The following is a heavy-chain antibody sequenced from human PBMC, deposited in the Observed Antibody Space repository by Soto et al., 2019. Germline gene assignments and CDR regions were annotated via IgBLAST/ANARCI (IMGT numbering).Heavy chain of an antibody. J-gene: IGHJ1*01. CDR1: GFTFSSYA. Sequence: EVQLLESGGGLVQPGGSLRLSCAASGFTFSSYAMSWVRQAPGKGLEWVSAISGSGGSTYYAYSVKGRFTISRDNSKNTLYLQMNRLRAEDTAVYYCARCSGGILCLAEYFQHWGQGTLVTVSS. CDR3: ARCSGGILCLAEYFQH. CDR2: ISGSGGST. D-gene: IGHD2-15*01. V-gene: IGHV3-23*01.